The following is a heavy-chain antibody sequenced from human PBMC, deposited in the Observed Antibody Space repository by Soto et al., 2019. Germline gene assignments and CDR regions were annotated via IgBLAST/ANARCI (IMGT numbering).Heavy chain of an antibody. Sequence: DVQLLESGGGLAQPGGSLTLSCAASRFTFSDFAMSWVRQAPGKGLEWVSSIGGTGTDTHYADSVKGRFTISRDNSRNTLYLQIDSLRDEDTAVYYCAKDAVPYNGKWDWFDSWGQGTLVIVSS. CDR3: AKDAVPYNGKWDWFDS. CDR2: IGGTGTDT. J-gene: IGHJ5*01. CDR1: RFTFSDFA. V-gene: IGHV3-23*01. D-gene: IGHD1-20*01.